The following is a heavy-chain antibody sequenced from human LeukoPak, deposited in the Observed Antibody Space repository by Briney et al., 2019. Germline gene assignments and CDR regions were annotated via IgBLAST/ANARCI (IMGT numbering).Heavy chain of an antibody. D-gene: IGHD6-19*01. CDR3: AIMGYIAVAGDDAFDI. Sequence: GGSLRLSCAASGFTFSSYSMNWVRQAPGKGLEWVSSISSSSSYIYYADSVKGRFTISRDNAKNSLYLQMNSLRAEDTAVYYCAIMGYIAVAGDDAFDIWGQGTMVTVSS. CDR2: ISSSSSYI. J-gene: IGHJ3*02. CDR1: GFTFSSYS. V-gene: IGHV3-21*01.